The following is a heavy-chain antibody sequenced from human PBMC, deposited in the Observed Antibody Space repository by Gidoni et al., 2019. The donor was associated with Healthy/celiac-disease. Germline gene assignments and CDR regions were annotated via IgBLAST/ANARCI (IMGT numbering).Heavy chain of an antibody. D-gene: IGHD6-19*01. J-gene: IGHJ5*02. Sequence: QVQLQESGPGLVKPSQTLSLTCTVSGGSISSGSYYWSWIRQPAGKGLEWIGRIYTSGSTNYNPSLKSRVTISVDTSKNQFSLKLSSVTAADTAVYYCARDHNSVADGVWFDPWGQGTLVTVSS. CDR2: IYTSGST. V-gene: IGHV4-61*02. CDR3: ARDHNSVADGVWFDP. CDR1: GGSISSGSYY.